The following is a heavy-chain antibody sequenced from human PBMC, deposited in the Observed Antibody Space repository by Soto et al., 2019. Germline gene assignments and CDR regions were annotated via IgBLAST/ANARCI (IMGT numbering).Heavy chain of an antibody. CDR2: TSGSGGST. CDR3: AKGSSFRSDY. J-gene: IGHJ4*02. CDR1: GFTFSNYA. Sequence: EVQLLESGGGLVQPGGSLRLSCAASGFTFSNYAMSWVRQAPGKGLEWVSATSGSGGSTFYADSVKGRFTISRDNSKNTLALQMRSLSGAYTAIYYCAKGSSFRSDYWGPGTLVTVSS. V-gene: IGHV3-23*01. D-gene: IGHD3-16*02.